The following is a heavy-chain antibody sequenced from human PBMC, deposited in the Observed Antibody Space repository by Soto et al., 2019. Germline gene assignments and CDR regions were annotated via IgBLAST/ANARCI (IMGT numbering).Heavy chain of an antibody. CDR2: IYYSGST. CDR3: ARGVGGYSGVDYYYYGMDV. D-gene: IGHD1-26*01. J-gene: IGHJ6*02. V-gene: IGHV4-30-4*01. CDR1: GGSISSGDYY. Sequence: QVQLQESGPGLVKPSQTLSLTCTVSGGSISSGDYYWSWIRQPPGKGLEWIGYIYYSGSTYYNPSLKSRVTISVDTSKNQFSLKLSSVTAADTAVYYWARGVGGYSGVDYYYYGMDVWGQGTTVTVSS.